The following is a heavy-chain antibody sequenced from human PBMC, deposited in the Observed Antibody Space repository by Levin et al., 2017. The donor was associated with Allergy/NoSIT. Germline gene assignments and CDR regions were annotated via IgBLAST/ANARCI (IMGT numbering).Heavy chain of an antibody. CDR3: ACSITGTTWREYYYGMDV. V-gene: IGHV1-69*13. J-gene: IGHJ6*02. CDR1: GGTFSSYA. CDR2: IIPIFGTA. D-gene: IGHD1-7*01. Sequence: SVKVSCKASGGTFSSYAISWVRQAPGQGLEWMGGIIPIFGTANYAQKFQGRVTITADESTSTAYMELSSLRSEDTAVYYCACSITGTTWREYYYGMDVWGQGTTVTVSS.